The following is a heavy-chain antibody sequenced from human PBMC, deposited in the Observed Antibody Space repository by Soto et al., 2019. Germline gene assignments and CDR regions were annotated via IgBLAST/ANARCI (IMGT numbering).Heavy chain of an antibody. CDR2: ISAYNGNT. CDR1: GYTFTSYG. D-gene: IGHD3-3*01. Sequence: ASVKVSCKASGYTFTSYGISWVRQAPGQGLEWMGWISAYNGNTNYAQKLQGRVTMTTDTSTSTAYMELRSLRSDDTAVYYCAREAYYDFWSGYSYCYYGMDVWGQGTTVTVSS. J-gene: IGHJ6*02. V-gene: IGHV1-18*01. CDR3: AREAYYDFWSGYSYCYYGMDV.